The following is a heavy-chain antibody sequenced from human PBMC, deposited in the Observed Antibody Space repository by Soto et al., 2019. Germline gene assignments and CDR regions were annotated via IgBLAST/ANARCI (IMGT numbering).Heavy chain of an antibody. D-gene: IGHD2-2*01. CDR1: GFTFISYA. Sequence: WGSLRLSCAASGFTFISYAMSWVRQAPGKGLEWVSAISGSGGSTYYADSVKGRFTISRDNSKNTLYLQMNSLGAEDTAVYYCAKARGSSTPAPGSYWGQGTLVPVSS. V-gene: IGHV3-23*01. CDR2: ISGSGGST. CDR3: AKARGSSTPAPGSY. J-gene: IGHJ4*02.